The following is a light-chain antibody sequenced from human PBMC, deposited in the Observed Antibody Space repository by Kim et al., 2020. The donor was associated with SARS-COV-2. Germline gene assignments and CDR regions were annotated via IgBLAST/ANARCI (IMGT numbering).Light chain of an antibody. V-gene: IGLV1-51*01. Sequence: GKKVTVSCSGSSSNIGNNYVSWYQQLPGTALKLLIYDNNKRPSGIPDRFSGSKSGTSATLGITGLQTGDEADYYCGTWDSSLSAGVFGGGTQLTVL. CDR3: GTWDSSLSAGV. J-gene: IGLJ2*01. CDR2: DNN. CDR1: SSNIGNNY.